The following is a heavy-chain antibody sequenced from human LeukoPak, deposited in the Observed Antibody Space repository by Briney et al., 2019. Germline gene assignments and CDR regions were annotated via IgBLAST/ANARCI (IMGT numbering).Heavy chain of an antibody. J-gene: IGHJ4*02. CDR2: IRYDGSNK. CDR3: AKDQDSSDYIPIASSH. V-gene: IGHV3-30*02. D-gene: IGHD3-22*01. Sequence: GGSLRLSCAASGFTFCSYGMHWVRQAPGKGLEWVAFIRYDGSNKYYADSVKGRFTISRDNSKNTLYLQMNSLRAEDTAVYYCAKDQDSSDYIPIASSHWGQGTLVTVSS. CDR1: GFTFCSYG.